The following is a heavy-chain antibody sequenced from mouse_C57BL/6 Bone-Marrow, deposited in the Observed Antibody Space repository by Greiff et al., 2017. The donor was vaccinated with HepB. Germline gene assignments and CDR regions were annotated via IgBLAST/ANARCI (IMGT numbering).Heavy chain of an antibody. D-gene: IGHD2-3*01. Sequence: EVQLQQSGPVLVKPGASVKMSCKASGYTFTDYYMNWVKQSHGKSLEWIGVINPYNGGTSYNQKFKGKATLTVDKSSSTAYMELNSLTSEDSAVYYCASYDGYYPAWFAYWGQGTLVTVSA. J-gene: IGHJ3*01. V-gene: IGHV1-19*01. CDR2: INPYNGGT. CDR1: GYTFTDYY. CDR3: ASYDGYYPAWFAY.